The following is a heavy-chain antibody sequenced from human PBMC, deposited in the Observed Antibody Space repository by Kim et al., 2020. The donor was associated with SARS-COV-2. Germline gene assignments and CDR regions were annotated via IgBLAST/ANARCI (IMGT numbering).Heavy chain of an antibody. D-gene: IGHD3-10*01. V-gene: IGHV3-15*01. Sequence: VKGTFTISRDESKNTLYLQMNSLKTEDTAVYYCTTGTVGSGSYYNPVSDYWGQGTLVTVSS. J-gene: IGHJ4*02. CDR3: TTGTVGSGSYYNPVSDY.